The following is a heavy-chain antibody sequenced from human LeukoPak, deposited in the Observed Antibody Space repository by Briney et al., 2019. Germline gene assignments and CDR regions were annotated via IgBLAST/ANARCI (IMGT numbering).Heavy chain of an antibody. CDR3: AKVAKYYYGSETYYFFEH. CDR1: GFTFSDYY. CDR2: ISSSGTNI. D-gene: IGHD3-10*01. Sequence: GGSLILSCAASGFTFSDYYMGWIRQAPGKGLEWVAYISSSGTNIYYADSVKGRFTISRDNAKNSLYLQMNSLRVEDTAVYYCAKVAKYYYGSETYYFFEHWGQGTPVTASS. V-gene: IGHV3-11*04. J-gene: IGHJ4*02.